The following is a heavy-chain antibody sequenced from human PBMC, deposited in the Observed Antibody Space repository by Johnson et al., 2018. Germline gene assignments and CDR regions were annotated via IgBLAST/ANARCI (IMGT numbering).Heavy chain of an antibody. CDR2: IFHTGRP. V-gene: IGHV4-59*01. Sequence: QVQLQESGPGLVKPSETLSLTCTVSGGSISGFSWTWIRQPPGKGLEWLGYIFHTGRPTYNPSLKSRITMSVDTSNTQFSLTLTSVTPADSAVYFCARVGRGEDSDGMDVWGQGTTIIVSS. D-gene: IGHD3-10*01. J-gene: IGHJ6*02. CDR1: GGSISGFS. CDR3: ARVGRGEDSDGMDV.